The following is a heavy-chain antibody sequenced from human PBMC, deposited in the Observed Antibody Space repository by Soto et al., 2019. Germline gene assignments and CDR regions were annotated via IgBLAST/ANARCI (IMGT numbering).Heavy chain of an antibody. CDR3: ARMRPLANLRTTYSFDY. CDR2: IYYSRNV. Sequence: PSEPLSLTCPVSVGSIRNYYWNWIRQPPGKGLEWIGNIYYSRNVNYNPSLKSRVTISIDTCKNQFSLKLTSVTAADTAVYYCARMRPLANLRTTYSFDYGG. D-gene: IGHD1-1*01. J-gene: IGHJ4*01. CDR1: VGSIRNYY. V-gene: IGHV4-59*01.